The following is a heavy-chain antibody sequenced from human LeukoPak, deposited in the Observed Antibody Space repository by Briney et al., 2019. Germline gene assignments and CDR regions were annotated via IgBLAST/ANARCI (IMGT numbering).Heavy chain of an antibody. D-gene: IGHD2-2*01. CDR2: IKSKTDGGIT. V-gene: IGHV3-15*01. CDR1: GFTFSNAW. CDR3: TTGGVPAAIGYYMDV. Sequence: NPGGSLRLSCAASGFTFSNAWMSWVRQAPGKGLEWVGRIKSKTDGGITDYAAPVKGRFTISRDDSKNTLYLQMNSLKTEDTAVYYCTTGGVPAAIGYYMDVWGKGTTVTVSS. J-gene: IGHJ6*03.